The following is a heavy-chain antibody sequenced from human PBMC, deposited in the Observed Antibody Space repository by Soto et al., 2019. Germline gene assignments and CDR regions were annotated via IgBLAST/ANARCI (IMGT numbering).Heavy chain of an antibody. Sequence: PSETLSLTCAVYGGSFSGYYWSWIRQPPGKGPEWIGEINHSGSTNYNPSLKSRVTISVDTSKNQFSLKLSSVTAADTAVYYCARVNGRYYYGSDTGDYWGQGTLVTVSS. CDR2: INHSGST. D-gene: IGHD3-10*01. J-gene: IGHJ4*02. V-gene: IGHV4-34*01. CDR1: GGSFSGYY. CDR3: ARVNGRYYYGSDTGDY.